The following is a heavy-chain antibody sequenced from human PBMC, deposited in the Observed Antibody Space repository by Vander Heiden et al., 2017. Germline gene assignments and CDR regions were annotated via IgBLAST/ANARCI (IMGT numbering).Heavy chain of an antibody. CDR1: GFTFRSYS. CDR3: ARGPDFWSGYPNWFDP. D-gene: IGHD3-3*01. V-gene: IGHV3-48*01. J-gene: IGHJ5*02. Sequence: EVQLVESGGGLVQPGGSLRLSCAASGFTFRSYSMNWVRQAPGKGLEWVSYISSSSSTIYYADSVKGRFTISRDNAKNSLYLQMNSLRAEDTAVYYCARGPDFWSGYPNWFDPWGQGTLVTVSS. CDR2: ISSSSSTI.